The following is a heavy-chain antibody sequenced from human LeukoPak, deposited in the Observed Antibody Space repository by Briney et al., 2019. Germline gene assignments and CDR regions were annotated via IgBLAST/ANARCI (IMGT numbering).Heavy chain of an antibody. CDR3: AREEEHIVVVTVTRGRQYNWFDP. CDR1: GFTFSSFS. D-gene: IGHD2-21*02. J-gene: IGHJ5*02. CDR2: ISSSSSTI. V-gene: IGHV3-48*04. Sequence: GGSLRLSCAASGFTFSSFSMNWVRQAPGKGLEWVSYISSSSSTICYADSVKGRFTISRDNAKNSLYLQMNSLRAEDTAVYYCAREEEHIVVVTVTRGRQYNWFDPWGQGTLVTVSS.